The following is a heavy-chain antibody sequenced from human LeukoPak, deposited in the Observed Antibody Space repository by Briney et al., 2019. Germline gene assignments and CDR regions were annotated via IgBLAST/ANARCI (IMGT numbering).Heavy chain of an antibody. CDR1: GYSISNHYY. CDR2: IYHTGST. J-gene: IGHJ4*02. Sequence: SETLPLTCTVSGYSISNHYYWGWIRQPPGRGLEWIGSIYHTGSTYYNPSLTSQVTISVDTSKNQFSLKLTSVTAADTAVYYCARGFASGEDYWGQGTLVTVSS. V-gene: IGHV4-38-2*02. CDR3: ARGFASGEDY. D-gene: IGHD2-21*01.